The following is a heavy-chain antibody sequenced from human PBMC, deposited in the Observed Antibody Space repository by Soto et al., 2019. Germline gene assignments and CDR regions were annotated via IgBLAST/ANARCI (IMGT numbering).Heavy chain of an antibody. CDR2: INFNTGYT. V-gene: IGHV1-8*02. D-gene: IGHD3-22*01. J-gene: IGHJ4*02. Sequence: ASVKVSCKASGDTFSGHYLHWVRQAPGQGLEWMGWINFNTGYTGYAQKFQGRVTMTRNTSISTAYMELSSLRSEDTAVYYCARRVVDYSDTSGYYTFDYWGQGTLVTVSS. CDR1: GDTFSGHY. CDR3: ARRVVDYSDTSGYYTFDY.